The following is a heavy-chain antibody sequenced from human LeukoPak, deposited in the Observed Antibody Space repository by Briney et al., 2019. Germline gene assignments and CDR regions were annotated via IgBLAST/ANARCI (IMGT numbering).Heavy chain of an antibody. CDR3: ARDSIEASSSWYDNLSHFDY. V-gene: IGHV4-59*01. CDR2: IYYSGST. D-gene: IGHD6-13*01. Sequence: PSETLSLTCTVSGGSISSYYWSWIRQPPGKGLEWIGYIYYSGSTNYNPSLKSRVTISVDTSKNQFSLKLSSVTAADTAVYYCARDSIEASSSWYDNLSHFDYWGQGTLVTVSS. CDR1: GGSISSYY. J-gene: IGHJ4*02.